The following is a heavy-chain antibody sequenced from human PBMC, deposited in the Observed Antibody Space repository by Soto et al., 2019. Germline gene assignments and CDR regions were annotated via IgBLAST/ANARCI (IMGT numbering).Heavy chain of an antibody. Sequence: GSLRLSCAASGFTFSSYGMHWVRQAPGKGLEWVAVIWYDGSNKYYADSVKGRFTISRDNSKNTLYLQTNSLRAEDTAVYYCASSTAVAGPDAFDIWGQGTMVTVSS. V-gene: IGHV3-33*01. J-gene: IGHJ3*02. CDR1: GFTFSSYG. D-gene: IGHD6-19*01. CDR3: ASSTAVAGPDAFDI. CDR2: IWYDGSNK.